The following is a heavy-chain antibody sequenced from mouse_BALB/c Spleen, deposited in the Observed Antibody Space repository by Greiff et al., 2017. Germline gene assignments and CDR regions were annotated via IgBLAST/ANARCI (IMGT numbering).Heavy chain of an antibody. V-gene: IGHV5-17*02. J-gene: IGHJ4*01. CDR3: ARGVYGSSSFYYAMDY. CDR1: GFTFSSFG. D-gene: IGHD1-1*01. CDR2: IRSGGSTI. Sequence: EVQRVESGAGLVQPGGSRTLSCAASGFTFSSFGMHWVRQAPEKGLEWLAYIRSGGSTIYYADTVTGRFTITRDNPKNTLFLKMTRLRSEDTAMYYCARGVYGSSSFYYAMDYWGQGTSVTVSS.